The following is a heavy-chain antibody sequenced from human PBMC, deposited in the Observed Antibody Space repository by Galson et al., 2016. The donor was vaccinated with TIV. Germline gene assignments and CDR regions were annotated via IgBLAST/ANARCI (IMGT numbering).Heavy chain of an antibody. Sequence: SVKVPCKASGYSFSTYDINWVRQAPGQGLEWMGWMNPNSGNTGYSQKFWGRVTMTRNTSERTVYMELSSLTSEDTAVYYCARSGDYGDYWGQGTLVTVSS. CDR3: ARSGDYGDY. CDR2: MNPNSGNT. V-gene: IGHV1-8*01. J-gene: IGHJ4*02. D-gene: IGHD4-17*01. CDR1: GYSFSTYD.